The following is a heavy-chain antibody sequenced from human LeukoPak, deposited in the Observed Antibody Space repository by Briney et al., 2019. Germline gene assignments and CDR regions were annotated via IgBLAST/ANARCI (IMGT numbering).Heavy chain of an antibody. D-gene: IGHD6-13*01. CDR2: ISKSGGST. CDR1: GFTFSSCA. Sequence: GGSLRLSCAASGFTFSSCAMTWVRQAPGKGLESVSAISKSGGSTYYADSLKGRFTISRDNSKNTLYLQMNSLRAEDTAVFYCAKEIAAAGTDYFDYWGQGTLVTVSS. J-gene: IGHJ4*02. CDR3: AKEIAAAGTDYFDY. V-gene: IGHV3-23*01.